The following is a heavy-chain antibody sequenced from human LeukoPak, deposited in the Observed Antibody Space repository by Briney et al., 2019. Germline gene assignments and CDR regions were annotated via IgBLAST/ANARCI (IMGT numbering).Heavy chain of an antibody. CDR2: ISGSGGST. D-gene: IGHD2-15*01. Sequence: PGGSLRLSCAASGFTFSSFDMTWVRQAPGKGLEWVSTISGSGGSTYYADSVKGRFTISRDNSKNTVYLQMNGLRAEDTAAYYCAKRQIGNFDYWGQGTLVTVSS. J-gene: IGHJ4*02. CDR3: AKRQIGNFDY. V-gene: IGHV3-23*01. CDR1: GFTFSSFD.